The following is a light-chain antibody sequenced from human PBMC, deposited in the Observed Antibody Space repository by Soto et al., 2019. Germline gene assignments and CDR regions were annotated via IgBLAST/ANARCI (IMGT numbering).Light chain of an antibody. CDR2: YDS. J-gene: IGLJ2*01. V-gene: IGLV3-21*04. CDR1: NSGSKR. Sequence: SYELTQPPSVSVAPGKTARITCGGNNSGSKRVHWYQQKPGQSPVLVIYYDSDRPSGIPERFPGSNSGNTATLTISRVEAGDEADYYCQVWDSSSDHVVFGGGTKLTVL. CDR3: QVWDSSSDHVV.